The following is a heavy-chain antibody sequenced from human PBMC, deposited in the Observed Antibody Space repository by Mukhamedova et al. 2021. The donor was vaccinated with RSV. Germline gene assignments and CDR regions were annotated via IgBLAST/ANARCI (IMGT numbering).Heavy chain of an antibody. D-gene: IGHD3-10*01. Sequence: STYSWAWIRQPPGKGLQWIGSMSSSGKTYNTPSLESRVTISVDTSTIHFSLELNSVTASDTAVYYCARQLTTGWSGEGAFYIWG. CDR3: ARQLTTGWSGEGAFYI. V-gene: IGHV4-39*01. J-gene: IGHJ3*02. CDR2: MSSSGKT. CDR1: STYS.